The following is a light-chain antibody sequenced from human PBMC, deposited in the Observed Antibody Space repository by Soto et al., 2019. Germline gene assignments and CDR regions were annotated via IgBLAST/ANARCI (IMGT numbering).Light chain of an antibody. J-gene: IGKJ2*01. CDR2: GAS. CDR1: QSVSSSY. CDR3: QQYYSSPYT. Sequence: EIVLTQSPGTLSLSPGERATLSCRASQSVSSSYLAWYQQKPGQAPRLLIYGASSRATGIPDRFSGSGSGTDFTLTISRLEPEDFATYYCQQYYSSPYTFGQETKLEV. V-gene: IGKV3-20*01.